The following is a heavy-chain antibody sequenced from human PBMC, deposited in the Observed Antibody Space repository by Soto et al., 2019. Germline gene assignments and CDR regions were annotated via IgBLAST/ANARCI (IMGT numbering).Heavy chain of an antibody. D-gene: IGHD3-9*01. V-gene: IGHV4-39*01. CDR2: IYYSGST. J-gene: IGHJ4*02. Sequence: PSEILSLTCTVFGGSISSSSYCWGWIRQPPGKGLEWIGSIYYSGSTYYNPSLKSRVTISVDTSKNQFSLKLSSVTAADTAVYYCARRTFRYFDWLTDFDYWGQGTLVTVSS. CDR1: GGSISSSSYC. CDR3: ARRTFRYFDWLTDFDY.